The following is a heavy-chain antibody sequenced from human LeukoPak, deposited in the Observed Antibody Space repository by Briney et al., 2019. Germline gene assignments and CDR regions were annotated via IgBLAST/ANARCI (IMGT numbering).Heavy chain of an antibody. CDR1: GYTFTGYY. J-gene: IGHJ4*02. V-gene: IGHV1-2*02. Sequence: GASVKVSCKASGYTFTGYYMHWVRQAPGQGLEWMGWINPNSGGTNYAQKFQGRVTMTRDTSFSTAYMELSRLRSDDPAVYYCARLTGAADREDYWGQGTLVTVSS. CDR3: ARLTGAADREDY. CDR2: INPNSGGT. D-gene: IGHD7-27*01.